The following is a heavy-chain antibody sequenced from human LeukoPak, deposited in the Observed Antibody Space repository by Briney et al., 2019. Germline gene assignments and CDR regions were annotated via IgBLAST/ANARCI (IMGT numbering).Heavy chain of an antibody. CDR1: GYTFTGYD. V-gene: IGHV1-8*03. CDR3: ARGRNQWELLHNWFDP. Sequence: ASVKVSCKASGYTFTGYDINWVRQATGQGLEWMGWMNPNSGNTGYAQKFQGRVTITRNTSISTAYMELSSLRSEDTAVYYGARGRNQWELLHNWFDPWGQGTLVTVSS. J-gene: IGHJ5*02. CDR2: MNPNSGNT. D-gene: IGHD1-26*01.